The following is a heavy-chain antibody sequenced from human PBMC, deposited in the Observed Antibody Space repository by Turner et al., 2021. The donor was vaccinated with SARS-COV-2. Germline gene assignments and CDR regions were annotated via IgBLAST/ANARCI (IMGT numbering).Heavy chain of an antibody. J-gene: IGHJ4*02. CDR1: GYRFSDYY. D-gene: IGHD2-15*01. CDR2: INPKNVDT. Sequence: QVQLVQSGSEVKRPGASVKVPCKASGYRFSDYYIHWVRQAPGQGLEWVGWINPKNVDTHFPQNFRGRVTMTRDTSISTVYMELTRLRSDDTAVYYCARAPSQYCTYGTCYEGFFDYWGQGSLVTVSS. CDR3: ARAPSQYCTYGTCYEGFFDY. V-gene: IGHV1-2*02.